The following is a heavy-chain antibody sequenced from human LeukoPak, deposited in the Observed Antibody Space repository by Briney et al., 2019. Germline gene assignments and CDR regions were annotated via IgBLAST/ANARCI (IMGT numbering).Heavy chain of an antibody. CDR1: GYNFANYG. J-gene: IGHJ2*01. D-gene: IGHD3-3*01. CDR3: ARRPSGHYVPEEWFLDL. CDR2: IFPAYSYT. Sequence: GESLKISCKASGYNFANYGIGWVRQMRGKGRGWMGIIFPAYSYTRYSPSFQGQVPISADQAISIAYLALSHLTASDTAMSYCARRPSGHYVPEEWFLDLWGRGTLVTVS. V-gene: IGHV5-51*01.